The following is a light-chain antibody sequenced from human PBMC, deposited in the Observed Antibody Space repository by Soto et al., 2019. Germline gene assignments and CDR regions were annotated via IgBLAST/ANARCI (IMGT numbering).Light chain of an antibody. CDR1: QSVSSSY. J-gene: IGKJ1*01. V-gene: IGKV3D-7*01. CDR3: QQDYNLPWT. CDR2: GPS. Sequence: PGERVTLSCRASQSVSSSYLTWYQQKPGQAPRLLIYGPSTRATSIPARFSGSGSGTDFTLTISSLQPEDFAVYYCQQDYNLPWTFGQGTKVEIK.